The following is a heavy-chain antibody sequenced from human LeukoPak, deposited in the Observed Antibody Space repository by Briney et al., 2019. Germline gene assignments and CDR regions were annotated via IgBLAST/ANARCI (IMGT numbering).Heavy chain of an antibody. CDR1: GGSFSGYY. V-gene: IGHV4-34*01. D-gene: IGHD6-6*01. CDR3: AREGAPRLPGFGRFDP. Sequence: SETLSLTCAVYGGSFSGYYWSWIRQPPGKGLEWIGEINHSGSTNYNPSLKSRVTISVDTSKNQFSLKLSSVTAADTAVYYCAREGAPRLPGFGRFDPWGQGTLVTVSS. CDR2: INHSGST. J-gene: IGHJ5*02.